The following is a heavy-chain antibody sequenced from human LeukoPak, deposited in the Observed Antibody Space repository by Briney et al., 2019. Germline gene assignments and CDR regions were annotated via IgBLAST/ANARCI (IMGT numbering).Heavy chain of an antibody. CDR1: GYSISSGFY. V-gene: IGHV4-38-2*02. CDR3: ARGIPPPVGATDY. CDR2: IYDSGST. Sequence: SETLSLTCTVSGYSISSGFYWGWIRQPPGKGLEWIGSIYDSGSTYYNPSLKSRVTISVDTSKNQFSLKLSSVIAADTAVYYCARGIPPPVGATDYWGQGTLVTVSS. J-gene: IGHJ4*02. D-gene: IGHD1-26*01.